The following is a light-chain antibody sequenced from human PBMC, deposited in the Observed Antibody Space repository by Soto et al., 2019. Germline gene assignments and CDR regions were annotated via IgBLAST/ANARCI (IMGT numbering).Light chain of an antibody. J-gene: IGKJ1*01. CDR1: QSVSGW. Sequence: DIEITQSPFTLSASVRYNVVLTCGASQSVSGWLAWYQQKPGEAPKLLIYDASALPRGVPSRFSGSGSGTKFTLTIASLQTDDFATYYCKQYETLSGTFGTGTKVDIK. V-gene: IGKV1-5*01. CDR3: KQYETLSGT. CDR2: DAS.